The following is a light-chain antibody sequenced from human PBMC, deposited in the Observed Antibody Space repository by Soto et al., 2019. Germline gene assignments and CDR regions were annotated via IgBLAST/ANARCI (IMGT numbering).Light chain of an antibody. Sequence: QSALTQPASVSGSPGQSITISCTGTSSDVGGYNYVSWYQQHPCKAPKLMFYEVSNRPSGVSNRFSGSKSGNTASLTISGLQAEDEADYYCISYTSSSIDYVFGTGTKLTVL. CDR2: EVS. J-gene: IGLJ1*01. CDR1: SSDVGGYNY. CDR3: ISYTSSSIDYV. V-gene: IGLV2-14*01.